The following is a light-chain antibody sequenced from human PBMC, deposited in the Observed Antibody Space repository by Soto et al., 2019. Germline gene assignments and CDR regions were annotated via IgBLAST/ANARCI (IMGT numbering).Light chain of an antibody. V-gene: IGKV3-20*01. Sequence: EIVLTQSPGTLSLSPGERATLSCRASQSVGSNYLAWYQQKPGQAPRLLIYRASGRATGIPDRFSGSGSGTDFTLTISRLEPEDFAVYYCQHYGASPFTFGPGTKVDFK. CDR1: QSVGSNY. J-gene: IGKJ3*01. CDR3: QHYGASPFT. CDR2: RAS.